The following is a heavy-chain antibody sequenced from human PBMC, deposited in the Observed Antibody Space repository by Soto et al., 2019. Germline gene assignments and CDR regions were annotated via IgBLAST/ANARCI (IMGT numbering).Heavy chain of an antibody. J-gene: IGHJ6*02. CDR3: ARESQLAYYYYGMDV. V-gene: IGHV1-69*12. CDR1: GGTFSSYA. CDR2: ILPIFGTA. Sequence: QVQLVQSGAEVKKPGSSVKVSCKASGGTFSSYAISWVRQAPGQGLEWMGGILPIFGTANYAQKFQGRVTIXXDXSXNTAYMELSSLRSEDTAVYYCARESQLAYYYYGMDVWGQGTTVTVSS. D-gene: IGHD6-6*01.